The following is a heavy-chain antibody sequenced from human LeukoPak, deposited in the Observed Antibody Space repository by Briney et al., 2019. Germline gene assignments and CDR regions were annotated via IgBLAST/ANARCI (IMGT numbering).Heavy chain of an antibody. V-gene: IGHV3-48*02. J-gene: IGHJ3*02. CDR3: ARGGGRSYSDAFDI. CDR2: IGTSSSAI. Sequence: PGRSLRLSCAASGFTFSSSNMHWVRQAPGKGLEWISYIGTSSSAINYADCVRGRFTISRDNAKNSLYLQMNSLRDEDTAVYHCARGGGRSYSDAFDIWGQGTMVTVSS. D-gene: IGHD1-26*01. CDR1: GFTFSSSN.